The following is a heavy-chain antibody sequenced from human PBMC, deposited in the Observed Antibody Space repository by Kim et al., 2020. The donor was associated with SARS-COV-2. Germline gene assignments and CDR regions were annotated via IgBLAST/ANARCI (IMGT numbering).Heavy chain of an antibody. Sequence: GGSLRLSCAASGFTFSSYGMHWVRQAPGKGLEWVAVISYDGSNKYYADSVKGRFTISRDNSKNTLYLQMNSLRAEDTAVYYCAKASRKGKTVTTVGLPDYWGQGTLVTVSS. J-gene: IGHJ4*02. CDR2: ISYDGSNK. CDR3: AKASRKGKTVTTVGLPDY. V-gene: IGHV3-30*18. D-gene: IGHD4-17*01. CDR1: GFTFSSYG.